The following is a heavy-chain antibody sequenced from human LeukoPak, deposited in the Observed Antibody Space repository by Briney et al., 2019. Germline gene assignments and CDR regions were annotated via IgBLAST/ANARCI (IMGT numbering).Heavy chain of an antibody. CDR1: GLPLRNYW. V-gene: IGHV3-74*01. CDR2: INSDGSRT. CDR3: ARENPPGLPKKALH. J-gene: IGHJ4*02. Sequence: GGSLTLPCAASGLPLRNYWLHGLRQAPGRGLVLVSRINSDGSRTSYADSVKGRFTISRDNAKNTLYLQMNSLRAEDTAVYYCARENPPGLPKKALHWGQGTLVTVSS.